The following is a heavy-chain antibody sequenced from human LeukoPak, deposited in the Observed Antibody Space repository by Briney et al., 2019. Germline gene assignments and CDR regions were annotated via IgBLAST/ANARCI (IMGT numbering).Heavy chain of an antibody. CDR3: ARRGRGYCSGGTCYLDMFDP. Sequence: PGESLKISCKGSGYSFSSYWIAWVRQMPGKGLEWMGIIYPGDSDTRYSPSFAGQVTISADKSISTAYLQWSSLKASDTAIYYCARRGRGYCSGGTCYLDMFDPWGQGTLVTVSS. D-gene: IGHD2-15*01. CDR2: IYPGDSDT. CDR1: GYSFSSYW. J-gene: IGHJ5*02. V-gene: IGHV5-51*01.